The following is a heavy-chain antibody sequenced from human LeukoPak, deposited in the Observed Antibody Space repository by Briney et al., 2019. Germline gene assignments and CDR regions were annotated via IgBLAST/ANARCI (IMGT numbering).Heavy chain of an antibody. CDR3: ARGPMRGWSVP. V-gene: IGHV4-39*01. J-gene: IGHJ5*02. CDR2: INYSGTT. CDR1: GGSITIGDYY. Sequence: SETLSLTCTVSGGSITIGDYYWGWIRQPAGMALEWIGTINYSGTTYYNPSLRGRVTLSVDTSKNQFSLKLSSVTAADPAVYYCARGPMRGWSVPWGQGTLVTVSS.